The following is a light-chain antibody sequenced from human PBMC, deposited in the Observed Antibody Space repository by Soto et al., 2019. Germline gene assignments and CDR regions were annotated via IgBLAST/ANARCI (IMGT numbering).Light chain of an antibody. CDR1: QSVSNNY. CDR2: GAS. Sequence: IVLTQSPGTLSLSPGERATLSCGASQSVSNNYLAWYQQKPGQAPRLLIYGASSRATGIPDRFSGSGSGTDFTLTISRLEPGDFAVYYCQQYGSSGTFGQGTKVDIK. CDR3: QQYGSSGT. V-gene: IGKV3-20*01. J-gene: IGKJ1*01.